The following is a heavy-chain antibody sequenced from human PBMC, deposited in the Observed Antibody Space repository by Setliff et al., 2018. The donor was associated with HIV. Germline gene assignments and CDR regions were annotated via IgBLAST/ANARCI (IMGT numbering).Heavy chain of an antibody. Sequence: PSETLSLTCTVSGAYISSYYWSWIRQPPGKGLEWIGDIYYSGNTHFNPSLKSRVTISLDTSKNQVFLKRTSVTAADTAVYYCARDLGRITLSGVNEGWFDPWGQGTLVTVSS. CDR1: GAYISSYY. D-gene: IGHD3-3*01. CDR2: IYYSGNT. CDR3: ARDLGRITLSGVNEGWFDP. J-gene: IGHJ5*02. V-gene: IGHV4-59*01.